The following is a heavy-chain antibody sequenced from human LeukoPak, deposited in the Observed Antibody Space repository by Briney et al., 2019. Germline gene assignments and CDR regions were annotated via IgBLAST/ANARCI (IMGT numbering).Heavy chain of an antibody. CDR3: ARLISGLWFGESIFDP. CDR1: GYTFTSYG. CDR2: ISAYNGNT. V-gene: IGHV1-18*01. D-gene: IGHD3-10*01. J-gene: IGHJ5*02. Sequence: ASVKVSCKASGYTFTSYGISGVRQAPGQGLEWMGGISAYNGNTNYAQKLQGRVTMTTDTSTSTAYMELRSLRSDDTAVYYCARLISGLWFGESIFDPWGQGTLVTVSS.